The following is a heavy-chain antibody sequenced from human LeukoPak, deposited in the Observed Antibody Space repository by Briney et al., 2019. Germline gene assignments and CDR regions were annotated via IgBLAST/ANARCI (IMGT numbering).Heavy chain of an antibody. Sequence: GGSLRLACAASGFTFNNYFMTWVRQAPGKGLEWVSTISGSAGSTYYADFVKGLFTISRDNSRNTLYLQMNSLRADDTAVYYCARYCSGASCYLGLDYWGQGTLVTVSS. CDR1: GFTFNNYF. D-gene: IGHD2-2*01. V-gene: IGHV3-23*01. CDR2: ISGSAGST. J-gene: IGHJ4*02. CDR3: ARYCSGASCYLGLDY.